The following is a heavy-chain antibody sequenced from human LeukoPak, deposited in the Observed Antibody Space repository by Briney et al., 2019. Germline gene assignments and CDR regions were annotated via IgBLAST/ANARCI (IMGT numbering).Heavy chain of an antibody. CDR2: ISYDGSNK. CDR1: GFTFSSYG. D-gene: IGHD2-2*01. J-gene: IGHJ6*02. V-gene: IGHV3-30*18. CDR3: AKDIPDIVVVPAAMSVTYYYYGMDV. Sequence: PGRSLRLSCAASGFTFSSYGMHWVRQAPGKGLEWVAVISYDGSNKYYADSVKGRFTISRDNSKNTLYLQMNSLRAEDTAVYYCAKDIPDIVVVPAAMSVTYYYYGMDVWGQGTTVTVSS.